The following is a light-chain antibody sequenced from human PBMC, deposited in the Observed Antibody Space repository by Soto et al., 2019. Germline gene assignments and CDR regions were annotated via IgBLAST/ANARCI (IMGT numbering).Light chain of an antibody. CDR1: QVISSY. J-gene: IGKJ1*01. Sequence: DIQLPQAPSFLSASAGYRATITCRASQVISSYLAWYQQKPGRAPKLLIYAASTLQSGVPSRFSGSASGTDFTLTISSLQPEDFATYYCQQTLSFPPTFGKGPKVDIK. V-gene: IGKV1-9*01. CDR3: QQTLSFPPT. CDR2: AAS.